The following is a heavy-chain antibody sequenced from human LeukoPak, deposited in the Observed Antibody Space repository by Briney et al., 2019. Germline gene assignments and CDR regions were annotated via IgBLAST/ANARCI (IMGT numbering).Heavy chain of an antibody. D-gene: IGHD5-12*01. CDR1: GFTFSNYA. J-gene: IGHJ4*02. Sequence: GGSLRLSCAASGFTFSNYAMTWVRQAPGKRLEWVSAISGSGVKTYYADSAKGRFTISRDNSKNTLYLQMNSLRVEDTAVYYCVKVRVDSGSDPYYFHYWGQGTLVTVSS. V-gene: IGHV3-23*01. CDR2: ISGSGVKT. CDR3: VKVRVDSGSDPYYFHY.